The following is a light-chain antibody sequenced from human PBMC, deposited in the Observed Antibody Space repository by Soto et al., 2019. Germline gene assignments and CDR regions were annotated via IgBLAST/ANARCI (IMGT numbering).Light chain of an antibody. V-gene: IGLV2-14*01. J-gene: IGLJ1*01. CDR3: CSFSTSGTHV. CDR2: DVN. CDR1: SSDVGSYDF. Sequence: QSVLTQPASVSGSPGQSITISCTGTSSDVGSYDFVSWHRQHPGQAPKLVSYDVNYRPSGVSSRFSGSKSGNTASLTISGLQAEDEADYYCCSFSTSGTHVFGTGTKLTVL.